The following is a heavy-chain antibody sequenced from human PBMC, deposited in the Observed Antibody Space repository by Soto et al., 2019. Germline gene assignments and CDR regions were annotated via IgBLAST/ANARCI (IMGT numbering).Heavy chain of an antibody. CDR3: ARTPILVSVTLHENYFDS. CDR2: IIPIFDTT. V-gene: IGHV1-69*01. J-gene: IGHJ4*02. CDR1: GGTFSNSG. Sequence: QLHLVQSGAEVKKPGSSLKVSCKASGGTFSNSGISWVRQAPGQGLEWMGGIIPIFDTTNYAQKLQVRIKIIADESTNTVDMELGNLGSAGTGVYYCARTPILVSVTLHENYFDSGGQGTLVTVSS. D-gene: IGHD2-21*02.